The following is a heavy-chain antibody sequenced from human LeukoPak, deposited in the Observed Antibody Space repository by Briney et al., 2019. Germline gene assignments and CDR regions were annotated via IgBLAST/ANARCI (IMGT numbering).Heavy chain of an antibody. CDR1: GFTFGSYA. CDR2: ISYDGSNK. CDR3: AREKRYRGAFDI. J-gene: IGHJ3*02. V-gene: IGHV3-30*04. Sequence: GGSLRLSWAASGFTFGSYAMHWVRQAPGKGLEWVAVISYDGSNKYYADSVKGRFTISRDNSKNTLYLQMNSLRAEDTAVYYCAREKRYRGAFDIWGQGTMVTVSS. D-gene: IGHD1-1*01.